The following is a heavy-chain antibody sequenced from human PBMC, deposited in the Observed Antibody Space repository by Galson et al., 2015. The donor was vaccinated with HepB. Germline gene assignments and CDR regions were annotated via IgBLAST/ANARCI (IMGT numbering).Heavy chain of an antibody. D-gene: IGHD3-22*01. V-gene: IGHV3-11*06. Sequence: SLRLSCAASGFTFSDYYMSWIRQAPGKGLEWVSYISSSSSYTNYADSVKGRFTISRDNAKNSLYLQMNSLRAEDTAVYYCARDLAYYYDSSGYYSDYWGQGTLVTVSS. CDR1: GFTFSDYY. J-gene: IGHJ4*02. CDR3: ARDLAYYYDSSGYYSDY. CDR2: ISSSSSYT.